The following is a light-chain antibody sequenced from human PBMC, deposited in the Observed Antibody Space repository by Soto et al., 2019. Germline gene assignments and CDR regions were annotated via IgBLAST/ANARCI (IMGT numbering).Light chain of an antibody. CDR1: TSDVGNYNY. J-gene: IGLJ1*01. CDR2: EVS. Sequence: QSALTQPASVSGSPGQSITISCTGTTSDVGNYNYVSWYQQHPGKAPKLMIYEVSYRSIGASNRFSGTKSGNTASLTISGLQGEDEADYYCSSYTATNTYVFGTGTKVTVL. CDR3: SSYTATNTYV. V-gene: IGLV2-14*01.